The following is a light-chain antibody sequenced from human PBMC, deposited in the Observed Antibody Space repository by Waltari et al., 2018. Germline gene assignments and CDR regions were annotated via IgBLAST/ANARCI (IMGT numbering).Light chain of an antibody. J-gene: IGKJ4*01. Sequence: EIVLTQSPATLSFSPGERATLSCRASQSVSSYLAWYQQKPGQAPRLLFYDASNRSTGVPARFSGSGSGTDFTLTISSLEPEDVAVYFCQQRGSWPLTFGGGTRVDI. CDR2: DAS. CDR1: QSVSSY. V-gene: IGKV3-11*01. CDR3: QQRGSWPLT.